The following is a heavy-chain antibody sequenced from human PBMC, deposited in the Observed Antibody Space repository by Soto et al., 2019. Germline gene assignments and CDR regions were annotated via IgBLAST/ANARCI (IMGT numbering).Heavy chain of an antibody. CDR2: ISYDGSNK. V-gene: IGHV3-30*18. CDR1: GFTFSSYG. Sequence: QVPLVESGGGVVQPGRSLRLSCAASGFTFSSYGMHWVRQAPGKGLEWVAVISYDGSNKYYADSVKGRFTISRDNSKNTLYRQMNGLRAEDTAVYYCAKRGGATAAMDYWGQGTLVTVSS. CDR3: AKRGGATAAMDY. D-gene: IGHD1-26*01. J-gene: IGHJ4*02.